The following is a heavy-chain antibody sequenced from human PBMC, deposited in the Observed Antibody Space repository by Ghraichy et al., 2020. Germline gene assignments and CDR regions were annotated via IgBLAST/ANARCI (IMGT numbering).Heavy chain of an antibody. V-gene: IGHV3-30*04. D-gene: IGHD4-17*01. CDR2: ISYDGSNK. CDR3: AREYGDYGLFYYYYYMDV. Sequence: GESLNISCAASGFTFSSYAMHWVRQAPGKGLEWVAVISYDGSNKYYADSVKGRFTISRDNSKNTLYLQMNSLRAEDTAVYYCAREYGDYGLFYYYYYMDVWGKGTTVTVSS. J-gene: IGHJ6*03. CDR1: GFTFSSYA.